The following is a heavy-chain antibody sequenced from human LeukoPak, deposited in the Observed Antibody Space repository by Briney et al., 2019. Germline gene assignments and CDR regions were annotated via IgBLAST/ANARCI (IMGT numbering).Heavy chain of an antibody. CDR1: GGSISSYY. J-gene: IGHJ4*02. D-gene: IGHD4-17*01. CDR2: IYTSGST. CDR3: AKDPTVTTDTYYFDY. V-gene: IGHV4-4*07. Sequence: PSETLSLTGTVSGGSISSYYWSWIRKPAGKGLEWIGRIYTSGSTNYNPSLKSRVTLSVATTKNQFSLKLSSVTAAHTAVYYCAKDPTVTTDTYYFDYWGQGTLVTVSS.